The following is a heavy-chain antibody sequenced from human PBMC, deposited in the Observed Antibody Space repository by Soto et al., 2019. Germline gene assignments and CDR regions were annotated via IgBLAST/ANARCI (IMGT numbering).Heavy chain of an antibody. CDR3: ERVLCYNAVCSSPAAAYYHDVMDF. CDR1: GYSFTSYW. D-gene: IGHD2-8*01. V-gene: IGHV5-51*01. J-gene: IGHJ6*02. CDR2: IYPGDSDT. Sequence: PGESLKISCKGSGYSFTSYWIGWVLQMPGKGLEWMGIIYPGDSDTRYSPSFQGQVTISADKSISTAYLQWSSLKASDTAMYYCERVLCYNAVCSSPAAAYYHDVMDFWGQGTTVTVSS.